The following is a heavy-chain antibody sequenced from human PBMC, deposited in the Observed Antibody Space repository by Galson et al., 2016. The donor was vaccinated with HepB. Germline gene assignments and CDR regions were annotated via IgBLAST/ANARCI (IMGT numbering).Heavy chain of an antibody. V-gene: IGHV3-23*01. D-gene: IGHD2-8*01. J-gene: IGHJ2*01. Sequence: SLRLSCEASGFTFNNYAMTWVRQAPGKRLEWISTIIDSGGSTDYADSVKGRLTISRDNSKNTVYLKMNSLRCDDTAVYSLAKAPASPVPSWYFVSWVRFTISRDNSKDSVYLQMNSRRVEDASVYYCAKDPAAMVPYGYFDLWGRGTLVTVSS. CDR3: AKAPASPVPSWYFVSWVRFTISRDNSKDSVYLQMNSRRVEDASVYYCAKDPAAMVPYGYFDL. CDR1: GFTFNNYA. CDR2: IIDSGGST.